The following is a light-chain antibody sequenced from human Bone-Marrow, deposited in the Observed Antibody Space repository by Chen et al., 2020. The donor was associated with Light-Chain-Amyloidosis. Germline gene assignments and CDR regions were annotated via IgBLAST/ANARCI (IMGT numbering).Light chain of an antibody. CDR1: DLPTKY. Sequence: ELTQPPSVSVSPGQTARITCSGDDLPTKYAYWYQQKPGQAPVLVIHRDTERPSGISERFSGSSSGTTATLTISGVQTEDEADYHCQSADSSGTYEVIFGGGTKLTVL. J-gene: IGLJ2*01. CDR3: QSADSSGTYEVI. CDR2: RDT. V-gene: IGLV3-25*03.